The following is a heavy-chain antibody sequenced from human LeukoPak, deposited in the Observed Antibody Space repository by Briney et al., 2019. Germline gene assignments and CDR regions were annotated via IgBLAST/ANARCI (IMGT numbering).Heavy chain of an antibody. J-gene: IGHJ5*02. V-gene: IGHV4-34*01. Sequence: PSETLSLTCAVYGGSFSGYYWSWIRQPPGKGLEWIGEINHSGSTNYNPSLKSRVTISVDTSKNQFSLKLSSVTAADTAVYYCARVRVITMFDPWGQGPLVTVSS. CDR3: ARVRVITMFDP. D-gene: IGHD3-22*01. CDR1: GGSFSGYY. CDR2: INHSGST.